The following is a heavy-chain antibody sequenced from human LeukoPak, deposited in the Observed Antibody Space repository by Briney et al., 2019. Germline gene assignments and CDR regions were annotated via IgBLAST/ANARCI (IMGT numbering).Heavy chain of an antibody. J-gene: IGHJ4*02. V-gene: IGHV3-30*18. CDR2: FSSDGRST. CDR3: AKSYYYHSGSFDY. D-gene: IGHD3-10*01. Sequence: GGSLRPSCAASGFTFSTFNMHWVRQAPGKGLEWLAVFSSDGRSTFYAENVQGRFTLSRDNSKNTLSLQMNSLRAEDTAVYYCAKSYYYHSGSFDYWGQGTLVTVSS. CDR1: GFTFSTFN.